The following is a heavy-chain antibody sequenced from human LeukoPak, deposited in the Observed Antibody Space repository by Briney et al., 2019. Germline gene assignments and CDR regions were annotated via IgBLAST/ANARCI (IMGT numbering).Heavy chain of an antibody. D-gene: IGHD5/OR15-5a*01. J-gene: IGHJ5*02. Sequence: ASVKVSCKASGYTFTSYDINWVRQATGQGLEWMGWMNPNSANTGYAQKFQGRVTMTRNTSISTAYMELSSLRSEDTAVYYCARGGRLRRVDWFDPWGQGTLVTVSS. CDR1: GYTFTSYD. V-gene: IGHV1-8*01. CDR3: ARGGRLRRVDWFDP. CDR2: MNPNSANT.